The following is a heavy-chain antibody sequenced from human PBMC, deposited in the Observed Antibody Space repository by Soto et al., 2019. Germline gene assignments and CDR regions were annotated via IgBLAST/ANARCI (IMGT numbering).Heavy chain of an antibody. CDR3: ARRAGYSNGLHFDS. Sequence: PGESLKISCKASGYTFINNWITWVRQMPCKGLEWMGRIDPDDSNTKYSPSFQGHVTLSVDKSITTAYLQWSSLKASDTATYYCARRAGYSNGLHFDSWGQGTLVTVSS. V-gene: IGHV5-10-1*01. CDR2: IDPDDSNT. D-gene: IGHD5-18*01. CDR1: GYTFINNW. J-gene: IGHJ4*02.